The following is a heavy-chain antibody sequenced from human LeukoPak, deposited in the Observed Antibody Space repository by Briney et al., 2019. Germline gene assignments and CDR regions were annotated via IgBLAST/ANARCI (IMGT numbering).Heavy chain of an antibody. CDR3: ARELNSGSYYGPMNYFDY. CDR1: GFTFSSYG. J-gene: IGHJ4*02. D-gene: IGHD1-26*01. CDR2: IWYDGSNK. V-gene: IGHV3-33*01. Sequence: GGSLRLSCAASGFTFSSYGMHWDRQAPGKGLEWVAVIWYDGSNKYYADSVKGRFTISRDNSKNTLYLQMNSLRAEDTAVYYCARELNSGSYYGPMNYFDYWGQGTLVTVSS.